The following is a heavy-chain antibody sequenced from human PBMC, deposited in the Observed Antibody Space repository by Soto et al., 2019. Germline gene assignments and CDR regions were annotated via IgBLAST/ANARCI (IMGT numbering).Heavy chain of an antibody. J-gene: IGHJ6*02. CDR3: ARDLPGYSYGPLQKRDYYGMDV. CDR2: INPSGGST. D-gene: IGHD5-18*01. Sequence: GASVKVSCKASGYTFTSYYMHWVRQAPGQGLEWMGIINPSGGSTSYAQKFQGRVTMTRDTSTSTVYMELSSLRSEDTAVYYCARDLPGYSYGPLQKRDYYGMDVWGQGTTVTISS. CDR1: GYTFTSYY. V-gene: IGHV1-46*01.